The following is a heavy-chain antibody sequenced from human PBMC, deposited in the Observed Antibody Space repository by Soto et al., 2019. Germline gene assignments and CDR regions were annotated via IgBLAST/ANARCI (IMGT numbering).Heavy chain of an antibody. V-gene: IGHV1-8*01. J-gene: IGHJ5*02. CDR2: MNPGSGDT. D-gene: IGHD3-16*01. Sequence: ASVKVSCKASGYSFTNNDVSWVRQATGQGLEWMGWMNPGSGDTGYAQKFQGRVTMTRDISIATAYMELSSLRSDDAAIYYCARMATFGSLNWFDPWGQGTQVTVSS. CDR1: GYSFTNND. CDR3: ARMATFGSLNWFDP.